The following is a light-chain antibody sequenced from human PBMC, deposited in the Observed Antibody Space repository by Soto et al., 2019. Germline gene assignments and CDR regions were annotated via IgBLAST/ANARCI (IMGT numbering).Light chain of an antibody. CDR1: HSVLYSSNNKNY. Sequence: IVITHSPSSLPVSLFEISAINFNSIHSVLYSSNNKNYLAWYQQKPGQPPKLLIYWASTRESGVPDRFSGSGSGTDFTLTISSLQAEDVAVYYCQQYYSTQWTFGQGTMV. J-gene: IGKJ1*01. CDR3: QQYYSTQWT. V-gene: IGKV4-1*01. CDR2: WAS.